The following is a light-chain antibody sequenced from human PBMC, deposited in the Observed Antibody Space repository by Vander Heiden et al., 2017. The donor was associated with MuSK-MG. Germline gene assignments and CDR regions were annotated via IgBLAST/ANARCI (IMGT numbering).Light chain of an antibody. V-gene: IGKV1-27*01. CDR3: QEYNSAPSAT. Sequence: DVQMTQSPSSLSASVGGRVTITCRASQDIKNYLAWYQQKPGKGPKLLIYGASTLQSGVPSRFSGSGYGTDFTLTISGRQPEDVATYYCQEYNSAPSATFGPGTKVDIK. J-gene: IGKJ3*01. CDR1: QDIKNY. CDR2: GAS.